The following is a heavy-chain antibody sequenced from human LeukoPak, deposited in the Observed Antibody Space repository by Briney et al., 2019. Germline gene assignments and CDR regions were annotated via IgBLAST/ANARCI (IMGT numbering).Heavy chain of an antibody. D-gene: IGHD2-21*02. Sequence: GGSLRLSCAVSGFTVSTNHMSWVRQAPGRGLEWVSVIYNDGNTYYTDSVKGRFTISRDNSKNAVFLQMNSLRVEDTAVYYCARDREVVTAKAQMDVWGKGTTVTVSS. V-gene: IGHV3-53*01. CDR1: GFTVSTNH. CDR2: IYNDGNT. J-gene: IGHJ6*03. CDR3: ARDREVVTAKAQMDV.